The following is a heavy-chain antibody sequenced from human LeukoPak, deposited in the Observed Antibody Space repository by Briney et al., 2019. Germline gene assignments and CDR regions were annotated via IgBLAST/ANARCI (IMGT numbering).Heavy chain of an antibody. CDR1: GDSITGYY. CDR2: IYDTGT. J-gene: IGHJ4*02. V-gene: IGHV4-59*01. D-gene: IGHD5-12*01. Sequence: PSETLSLTCTVSGDSITGYYRSWIRQPPGMGLEWIGYIYDTGTNYNPSLKSRVTIVVDTSKNQFSLNLRSVTAADTAVYWCATSLYYDSFDYWGQGTLVTVSS. CDR3: ATSLYYDSFDY.